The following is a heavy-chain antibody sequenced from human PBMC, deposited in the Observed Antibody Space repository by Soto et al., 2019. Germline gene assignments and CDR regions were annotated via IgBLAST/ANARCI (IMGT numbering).Heavy chain of an antibody. Sequence: EVQLVESGGGLVQPGRSLRLSCAASGFTFDDYAMHWVRQAPGKGLEWVSGISWNSGSIGYADSVKGRFTISRDNAKNSLYLQINSLRAEDTALYYCAKAGRQQLLVRSGYDFDIWGQGTMVTVSS. D-gene: IGHD6-19*01. V-gene: IGHV3-9*01. CDR3: AKAGRQQLLVRSGYDFDI. CDR1: GFTFDDYA. J-gene: IGHJ3*02. CDR2: ISWNSGSI.